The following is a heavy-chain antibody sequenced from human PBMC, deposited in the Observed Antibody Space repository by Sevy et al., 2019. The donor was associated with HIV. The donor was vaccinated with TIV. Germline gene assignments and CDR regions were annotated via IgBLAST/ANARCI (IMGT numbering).Heavy chain of an antibody. CDR1: GYTFTSYR. CDR3: ARAYCSGGSCSYLAY. D-gene: IGHD2-15*01. CDR2: VSAHNGDT. V-gene: IGHV1-18*01. J-gene: IGHJ4*02. Sequence: ASVKVSCKASGYTFTSYRIYWVRQAPGQGLEWMGWVSAHNGDTNYVQKVQGRVAMTTDTSTSTAYMELRSLTSDDTAVYYCARAYCSGGSCSYLAYWGQGSLVTVSS.